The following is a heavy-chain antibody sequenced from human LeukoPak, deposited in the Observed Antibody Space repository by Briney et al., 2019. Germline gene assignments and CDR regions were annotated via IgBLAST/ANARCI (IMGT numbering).Heavy chain of an antibody. J-gene: IGHJ3*02. CDR3: ARTSLRTFHI. CDR2: ISSSSSTT. V-gene: IGHV3-48*02. CDR1: GFTFSSYS. Sequence: GGSLRLSCAASGFTFSSYSMNWVRQAPGKGLEWVSSISSSSSTTSYADSVKGRFTISRDNAKNSLYLQMNSLRDEDTAVYYCARTSLRTFHIWGQGTMVTVSS.